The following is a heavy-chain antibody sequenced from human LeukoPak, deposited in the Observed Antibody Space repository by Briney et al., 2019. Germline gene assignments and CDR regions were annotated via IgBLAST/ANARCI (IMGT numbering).Heavy chain of an antibody. CDR3: ARLEQWLSHYYFDY. D-gene: IGHD3-22*01. V-gene: IGHV4-39*01. Sequence: TSETLSLTCAVYGGYYWSWIRQPPGKGLEWIGSIYYSGSTYYNPSLKSRVTISVDTSKNQFSLKLSSVTAADTAVYYCARLEQWLSHYYFDYWGQGTLVTVSS. CDR1: GGYY. J-gene: IGHJ4*02. CDR2: IYYSGST.